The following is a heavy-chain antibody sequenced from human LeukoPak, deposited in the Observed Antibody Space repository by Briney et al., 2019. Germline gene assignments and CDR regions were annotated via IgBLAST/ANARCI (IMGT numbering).Heavy chain of an antibody. CDR2: IYHSGST. D-gene: IGHD1-26*01. Sequence: SETLSLTCAVSGYSISSGYYWGWIRQPPGKGLEWIGSIYHSGSTYYNPSLKSRVTISVDTSKNQFSLKLSSVTAADTAVYYCARFLVGATEGMDYWGQGTLVTVSS. J-gene: IGHJ4*02. CDR3: ARFLVGATEGMDY. CDR1: GYSISSGYY. V-gene: IGHV4-38-2*01.